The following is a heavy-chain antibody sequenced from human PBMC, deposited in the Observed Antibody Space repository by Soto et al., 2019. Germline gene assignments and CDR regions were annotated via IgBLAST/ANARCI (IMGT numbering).Heavy chain of an antibody. CDR1: GASITNYF. Sequence: SETLSLTCAVSGASITNYFWSWIRQPPGRGLEWLGFISYSGTTKYNRALESRVTISVDTSKNQFSLKLSSVAAADTAVYYCARQVHWDRSPESWGQGNLVT. CDR2: ISYSGTT. J-gene: IGHJ4*02. CDR3: ARQVHWDRSPES. V-gene: IGHV4-59*08. D-gene: IGHD3-22*01.